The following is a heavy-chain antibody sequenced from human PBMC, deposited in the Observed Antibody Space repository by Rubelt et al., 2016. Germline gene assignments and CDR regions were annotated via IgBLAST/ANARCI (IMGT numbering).Heavy chain of an antibody. D-gene: IGHD6-6*01. CDR1: GYSIRSGYY. V-gene: IGHV4-38-2*02. CDR3: ARQRQLITARRWFDP. Sequence: QLQLQESGPGLVKPSETLSLTCTVSGYSIRSGYYWSWIRQPPGKGLEWIGEINPSGSSNYNPSLRSRVTISEDTPKNQFSMKRTAGTAEDTAVYYCARQRQLITARRWFDPWGQGTLVTVSS. J-gene: IGHJ5*02. CDR2: INPSGSS.